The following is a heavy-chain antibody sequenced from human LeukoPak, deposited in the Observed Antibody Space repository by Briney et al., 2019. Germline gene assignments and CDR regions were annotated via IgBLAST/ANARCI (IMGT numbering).Heavy chain of an antibody. CDR1: GFTFDDYA. V-gene: IGHV3-9*01. CDR3: AKDISAGVSAAGDY. D-gene: IGHD6-13*01. Sequence: GGSLRLSCAASGFTFDDYAMHWVRQAPGKGLEWVSGISWNSGSIGYADSVKGRFTISRDNAKNSLYLQMNSLRAEDRALYYCAKDISAGVSAAGDYWGQGTLVTVSS. CDR2: ISWNSGSI. J-gene: IGHJ4*02.